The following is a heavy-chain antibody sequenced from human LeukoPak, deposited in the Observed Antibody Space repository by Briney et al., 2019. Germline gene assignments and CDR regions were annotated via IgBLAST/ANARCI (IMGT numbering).Heavy chain of an antibody. Sequence: GESLKISCKGSGYSFTSYWIGWVRQVPGQGLEWMGIICPGDSDTRYSPSFQGQVTISADKSIRTAYLQWSSLKASDTAMYYCARLGQQLVSDWFDPWGQGTLVTVSS. V-gene: IGHV5-51*01. J-gene: IGHJ5*02. D-gene: IGHD6-13*01. CDR2: ICPGDSDT. CDR1: GYSFTSYW. CDR3: ARLGQQLVSDWFDP.